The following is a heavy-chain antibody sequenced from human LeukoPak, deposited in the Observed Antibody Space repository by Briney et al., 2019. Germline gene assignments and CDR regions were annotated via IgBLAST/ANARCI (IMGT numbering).Heavy chain of an antibody. J-gene: IGHJ4*02. Sequence: GGSLRLSCAASGFTFDDYAMHWVRQAPGKGLEWDSLISGDGGSTYYADSVKGRFTISRDNSKNSLYLQMNSLRTEDTALYYCAKDSEGIAVAGPPDYWGQGTLVTVSS. CDR2: ISGDGGST. CDR1: GFTFDDYA. V-gene: IGHV3-43*02. D-gene: IGHD6-19*01. CDR3: AKDSEGIAVAGPPDY.